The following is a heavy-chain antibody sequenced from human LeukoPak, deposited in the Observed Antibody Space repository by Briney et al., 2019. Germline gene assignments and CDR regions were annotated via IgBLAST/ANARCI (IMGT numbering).Heavy chain of an antibody. V-gene: IGHV4-59*01. CDR3: ARLAGIPAYYFDY. CDR2: IYYSGST. CDR1: GGSISSYY. J-gene: IGHJ4*02. Sequence: SETLSLTCTVSGGSISSYYWSWIRQPPGKGLERIGYIYYSGSTNYNPSLKSRVTISVDTSKNQFSLKLSSVTAADTAVYYCARLAGIPAYYFDYWGQGTLVTVSS.